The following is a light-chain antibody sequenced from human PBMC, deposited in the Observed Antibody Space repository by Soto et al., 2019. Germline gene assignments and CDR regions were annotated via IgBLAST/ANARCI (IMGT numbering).Light chain of an antibody. J-gene: IGKJ2*01. CDR2: GAS. CDR1: QSVSSSY. Sequence: EIVLTQSPGTLSLSPGERATLSCRASQSVSSSYLAWYQQKPGQAPRLLIYGASSRATGIPDRVSGSGSGTDFTLTISRLEPEDFAVYYCQQYGSSPYTFGHGTKLEIK. V-gene: IGKV3-20*01. CDR3: QQYGSSPYT.